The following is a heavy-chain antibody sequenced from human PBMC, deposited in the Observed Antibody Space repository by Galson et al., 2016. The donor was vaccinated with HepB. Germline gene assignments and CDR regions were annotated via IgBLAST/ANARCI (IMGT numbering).Heavy chain of an antibody. CDR2: VYYSGTT. CDR3: ARGFGAPKGSFDV. V-gene: IGHV4-59*01. D-gene: IGHD3-10*01. Sequence: ETLSLTCDVSGDSIGTYYWSWVRQPPGKTLEWIGYVYYSGTTKYNPSLKSRVTISVGTSENQFALKLTSVTPADAAVDYCARGFGAPKGSFDVWGQGTVVTLSS. J-gene: IGHJ3*01. CDR1: GDSIGTYY.